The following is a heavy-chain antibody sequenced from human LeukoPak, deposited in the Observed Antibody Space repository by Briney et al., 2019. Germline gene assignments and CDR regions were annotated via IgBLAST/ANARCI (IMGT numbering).Heavy chain of an antibody. Sequence: SETLSLTCTVSGGSISSSSYYWGWIRQPPGKGLEWIGSIYYSGSTYYNPSLKSRVTISVDTSKNQFSLKLSSVTAADTAVYYCARRTRGYSYGWGGAFDIWGQGTMVTVSS. CDR1: GGSISSSSYY. D-gene: IGHD5-18*01. V-gene: IGHV4-39*01. J-gene: IGHJ3*02. CDR3: ARRTRGYSYGWGGAFDI. CDR2: IYYSGST.